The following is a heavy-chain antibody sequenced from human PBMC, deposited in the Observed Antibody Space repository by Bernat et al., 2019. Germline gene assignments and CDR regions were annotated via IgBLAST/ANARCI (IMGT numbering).Heavy chain of an antibody. CDR2: ISSSSSYT. CDR3: ARGFCSGSSCFLFFDY. CDR1: GFTFSDYY. J-gene: IGHJ4*02. Sequence: QVQLVESGGGLVKPGGSLRLSCAASGFTFSDYYMSWIRQAPGKGLDWVSYISSSSSYTNYADSVKGRFTVSRDNAKNALYLQMNSLRAEDTAVYYCARGFCSGSSCFLFFDYWGQGTLVTVSS. D-gene: IGHD2-15*01. V-gene: IGHV3-11*06.